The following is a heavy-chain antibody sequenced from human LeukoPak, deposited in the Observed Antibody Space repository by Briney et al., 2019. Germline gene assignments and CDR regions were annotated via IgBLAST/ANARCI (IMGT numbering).Heavy chain of an antibody. Sequence: GASVKVSCKASGYTLTSYDINWVRQATGQGLEWMGWMNPNSGRTGYAQNFQGRITITRNTSISTAYMELSSLRSEDTAVYYCTRETSSGYFDYWGQGTLVTVSS. J-gene: IGHJ4*02. CDR1: GYTLTSYD. CDR2: MNPNSGRT. V-gene: IGHV1-8*01. CDR3: TRETSSGYFDY.